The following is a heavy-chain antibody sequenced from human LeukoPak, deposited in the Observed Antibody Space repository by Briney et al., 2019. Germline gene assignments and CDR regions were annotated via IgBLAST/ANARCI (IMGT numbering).Heavy chain of an antibody. J-gene: IGHJ5*02. Sequence: ASVKVSCKASGGTFSSYAISWVRQAPGQGPEWMGVISPSGGSTTYAQKFQGRVTLTRDMSTSTDYLELSSLRSEDTAVYYCARDNSVRDEAWWFNPWGQGTLITVSS. V-gene: IGHV1-46*01. CDR1: GGTFSSYA. CDR3: ARDNSVRDEAWWFNP. D-gene: IGHD5-24*01. CDR2: ISPSGGST.